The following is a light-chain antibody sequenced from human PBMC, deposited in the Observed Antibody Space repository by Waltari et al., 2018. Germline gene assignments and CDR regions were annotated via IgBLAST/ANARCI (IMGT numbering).Light chain of an antibody. V-gene: IGKV3-15*01. CDR2: GAS. J-gene: IGKJ1*01. CDR1: QNINYN. CDR3: QQYDDWPRT. Sequence: EIVMTQSPATLSVSPGESATLSCRASQNINYNLAWYQQRPGQPPRLVMYGASTRAAGVPRRFSGRGSGTDFTLTISSLQSEDFAVYYCQQYDDWPRTFGQGTEVEIK.